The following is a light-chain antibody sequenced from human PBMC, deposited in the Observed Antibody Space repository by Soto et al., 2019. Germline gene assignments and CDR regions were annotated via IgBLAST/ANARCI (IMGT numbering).Light chain of an antibody. CDR2: VNSDGSH. Sequence: QSVLTQSPSASASLGASVKLTCTLSSGHSSYAIAWHQQQPEKGPRYLMKVNSDGSHIKGDGIPDRFSGSSSGAEHYLTISSLQSEDEADYYCQTWGTGIQVFGGGTKLNVL. CDR1: SGHSSYA. CDR3: QTWGTGIQV. J-gene: IGLJ3*02. V-gene: IGLV4-69*01.